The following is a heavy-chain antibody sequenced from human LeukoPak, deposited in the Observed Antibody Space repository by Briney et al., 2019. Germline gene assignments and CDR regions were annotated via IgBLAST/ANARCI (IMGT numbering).Heavy chain of an antibody. CDR1: GFTFSSYA. V-gene: IGHV3-30*01. D-gene: IGHD3-22*01. CDR2: ISYDGSNK. Sequence: GGSLRLSCAASGFTFSSYAMHWVRQAPGKGLEWVAVISYDGSNKYYADSVKGRFTISRDNSKNTLYLQMNCLRAEDTAVYYCARDGYYYDSSGYYYIIYYYYMDVCGKGTTVTVSS. J-gene: IGHJ6*03. CDR3: ARDGYYYDSSGYYYIIYYYYMDV.